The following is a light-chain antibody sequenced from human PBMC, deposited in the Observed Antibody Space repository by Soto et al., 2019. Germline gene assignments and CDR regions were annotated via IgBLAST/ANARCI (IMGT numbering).Light chain of an antibody. CDR2: AAS. Sequence: DIQMTQSPSSLSASVGDRVTITCRANQSISSYLNWYQQKPEKAPKLLIYAASSLQSGVPPRFSGSGSGTDVTLTISSLQTEDLATYYCQQSYSTPRKFGQGTKVDIK. CDR3: QQSYSTPRK. CDR1: QSISSY. V-gene: IGKV1-39*01. J-gene: IGKJ1*01.